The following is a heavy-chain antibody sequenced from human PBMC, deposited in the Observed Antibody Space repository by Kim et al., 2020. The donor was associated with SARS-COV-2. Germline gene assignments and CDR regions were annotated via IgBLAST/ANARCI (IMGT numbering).Heavy chain of an antibody. D-gene: IGHD2-2*01. V-gene: IGHV4-59*13. CDR3: ARTDQDIVVVPAAIPLAFDI. Sequence: SETLSLTCTVSGGSISSYYWSWIRQPPGKGLEWIGYIYYSGSTNYNPSLKSRVTISVDTSKNQFSLKLSSVTAADTAVYYCARTDQDIVVVPAAIPLAFDIWGQGTMVTVSS. CDR1: GGSISSYY. J-gene: IGHJ3*02. CDR2: IYYSGST.